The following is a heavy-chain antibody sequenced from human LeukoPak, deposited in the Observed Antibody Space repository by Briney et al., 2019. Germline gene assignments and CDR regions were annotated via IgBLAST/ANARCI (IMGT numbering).Heavy chain of an antibody. CDR1: GFTFSRYG. Sequence: GGSLRLSCAASGFTFSRYGMSWVRQAPGKGLEWVSAISGSGGSTYYADSVKGRFTISRDNSKNTLYLQMNSLRAEDTAVYYCAVQRTLWQQVLDHWGQGTLVTVSS. V-gene: IGHV3-23*01. D-gene: IGHD6-13*01. CDR3: AVQRTLWQQVLDH. J-gene: IGHJ4*02. CDR2: ISGSGGST.